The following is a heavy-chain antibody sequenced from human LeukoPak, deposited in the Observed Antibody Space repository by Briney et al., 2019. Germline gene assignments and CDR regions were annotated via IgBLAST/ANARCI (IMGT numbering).Heavy chain of an antibody. CDR3: AREESYYYDSSDYYYYGMDV. V-gene: IGHV3-48*03. Sequence: GGSLRLSCAASGFTFSSYEMNWVRQAPGKGLEWASYISSSGSTIYYADSVKGRFTISRDNAKNSLYLQMNSLRAEDTAVYYCAREESYYYDSSDYYYYGMDVWGQGTTVTVSS. CDR2: ISSSGSTI. J-gene: IGHJ6*02. D-gene: IGHD3-22*01. CDR1: GFTFSSYE.